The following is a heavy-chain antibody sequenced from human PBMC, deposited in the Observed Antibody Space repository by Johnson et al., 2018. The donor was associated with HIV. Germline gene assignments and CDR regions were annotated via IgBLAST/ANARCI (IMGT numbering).Heavy chain of an antibody. CDR3: AKCIWGSSLIDAFDI. Sequence: QVQLVESGGGLVQPGRSLRLSCAASGFTFSSYAMHWVRQAPGKGLEWVAVISYDGSNKYYADSVKGRFTISRDNSKNTLYLQMNSLRAEDTAVYYCAKCIWGSSLIDAFDIWGQGTMVTVS. CDR2: ISYDGSNK. J-gene: IGHJ3*02. D-gene: IGHD6-13*01. V-gene: IGHV3-30*18. CDR1: GFTFSSYA.